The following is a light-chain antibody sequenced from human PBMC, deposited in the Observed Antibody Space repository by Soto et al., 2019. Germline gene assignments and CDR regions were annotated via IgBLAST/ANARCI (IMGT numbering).Light chain of an antibody. CDR3: QQYWTSPRT. CDR2: GAS. Sequence: EIVLTQSPGTLSLSPGERATLSCRASQSVSSSYLAWYQQKPGQAPRLLIYGASRATGIPDRFSGSGSGTDFTLTISRLEPEDFAVYYCQQYWTSPRTFGQGTKVEIK. J-gene: IGKJ1*01. V-gene: IGKV3-20*01. CDR1: QSVSSSY.